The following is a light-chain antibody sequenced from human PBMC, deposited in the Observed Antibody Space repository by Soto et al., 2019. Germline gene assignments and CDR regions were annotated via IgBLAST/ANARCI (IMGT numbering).Light chain of an antibody. J-gene: IGLJ2*01. V-gene: IGLV1-44*01. CDR2: RNH. CDR3: AAWDESLRAVV. CDR1: RSNIGTYA. Sequence: QSVLTQSPSASVTPGQRVTISCSGSRSNIGTYAVNSYQQLPGAAPTLLIFRNHQRPSGGPARFSGSKSGTSASLAISGPLSEDEADYYCAAWDESLRAVVFGGGTKLTVL.